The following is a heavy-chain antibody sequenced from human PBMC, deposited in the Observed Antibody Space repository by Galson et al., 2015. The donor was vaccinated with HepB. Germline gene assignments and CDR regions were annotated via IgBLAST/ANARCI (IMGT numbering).Heavy chain of an antibody. CDR3: ARGHNWFDP. Sequence: CAISGDSVSSNSAAWNWIRQSPSRGLEWLGRTYYRSKWYNDYAVSAKSRITINPDTSKNQFSLQLNSVTPEDTAVYYCARGHNWFDPWGQGTLVTVSS. J-gene: IGHJ5*02. V-gene: IGHV6-1*01. CDR1: GDSVSSNSAA. CDR2: TYYRSKWYN.